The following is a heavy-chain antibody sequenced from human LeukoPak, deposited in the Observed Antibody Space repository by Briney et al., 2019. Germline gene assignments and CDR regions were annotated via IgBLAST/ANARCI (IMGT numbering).Heavy chain of an antibody. CDR1: GGSISSTSYY. CDR3: ARARDDYTSGVELAFDI. V-gene: IGHV4-39*07. CDR2: IYYSGHT. J-gene: IGHJ3*02. Sequence: NPSETLSLTCTVSGGSISSTSYYWGWVRQPPGKGLEWIGTIYYSGHTYYRPTLKSRLSISVDTSKNQFSLKLTSVTAADTAVYYCARARDDYTSGVELAFDIWGQGTLITVSS. D-gene: IGHD5-24*01.